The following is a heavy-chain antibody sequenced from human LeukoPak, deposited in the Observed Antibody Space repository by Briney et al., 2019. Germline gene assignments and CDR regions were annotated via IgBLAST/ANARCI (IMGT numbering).Heavy chain of an antibody. CDR2: ISGSGGST. D-gene: IGHD5-18*01. J-gene: IGHJ5*02. V-gene: IGHV3-23*01. Sequence: GGSLRLSCAASGFTFSSYAMSWVRQAPGKGLEWVSAISGSGGSTYYADSVKGRFTISRDNSKNTLYLQMNSLRAEDTAVYYCAKVRDGYSYGPNWFDPWGQGTLVTVSP. CDR3: AKVRDGYSYGPNWFDP. CDR1: GFTFSSYA.